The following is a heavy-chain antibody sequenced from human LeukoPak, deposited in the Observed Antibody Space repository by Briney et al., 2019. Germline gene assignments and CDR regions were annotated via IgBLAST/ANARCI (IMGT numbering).Heavy chain of an antibody. Sequence: GGSLRLSCAASGFTFSSYEMNWVRQAPGKGLEWVSYIRSIGSTIYYADSVKGRFTISRDNAKNSLYLQMNSLRAEDTAVYYCAELGITMIGGVWGKGTTVTISS. J-gene: IGHJ6*04. CDR2: IRSIGSTI. V-gene: IGHV3-48*03. D-gene: IGHD3-10*02. CDR3: AELGITMIGGV. CDR1: GFTFSSYE.